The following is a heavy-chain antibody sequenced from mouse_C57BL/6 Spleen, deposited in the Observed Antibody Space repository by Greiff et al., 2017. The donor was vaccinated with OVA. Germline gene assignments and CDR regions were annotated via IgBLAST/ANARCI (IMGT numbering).Heavy chain of an antibody. CDR3: ARRITTVVATDYAMDY. CDR2: IDPSDSYT. Sequence: VSMRRPVAELVRPGTSVKLSCKASGYTFTSYCLHWVKQRPGQGLEWIGVIDPSDSYTNYNQKFKGKATLTVDTSSSTAYMQLSSLTSEDSAVYYCARRITTVVATDYAMDYWGQGTSVTVSS. D-gene: IGHD1-1*01. J-gene: IGHJ4*01. V-gene: IGHV1-59*01. CDR1: GYTFTSYC.